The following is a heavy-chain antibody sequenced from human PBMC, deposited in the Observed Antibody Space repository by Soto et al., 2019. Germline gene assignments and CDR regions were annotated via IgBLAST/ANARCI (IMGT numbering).Heavy chain of an antibody. D-gene: IGHD2-2*01. CDR1: GYTFTSYA. CDR3: ARDEVVPAAGNYYYYYGMDV. Sequence: ASVKVSCKASGYTFTSYAMHWVRQAPGQRLEWMGWINAGNGNTKYSQKFQGRVTITRDTSASTAYMELSSLRSEDTAVYYCARDEVVPAAGNYYYYYGMDVWGQGTTVTVSS. V-gene: IGHV1-3*01. J-gene: IGHJ6*02. CDR2: INAGNGNT.